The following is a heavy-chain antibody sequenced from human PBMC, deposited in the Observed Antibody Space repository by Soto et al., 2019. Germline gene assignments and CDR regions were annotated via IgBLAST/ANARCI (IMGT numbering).Heavy chain of an antibody. D-gene: IGHD2-15*01. V-gene: IGHV1-18*04. J-gene: IGHJ3*02. CDR3: ARVILRNRGGGDAFDI. CDR1: GYTFTSYG. Sequence: QVQLVQSGAEVKKPGASVKVSCKASGYTFTSYGISWVRQAPGQGLEWMGWISAYNGNTNYAQKLQGRVTMTTDTSPSTGYMELRSLRSDDTAVYYCARVILRNRGGGDAFDIWGEWTMVTVAS. CDR2: ISAYNGNT.